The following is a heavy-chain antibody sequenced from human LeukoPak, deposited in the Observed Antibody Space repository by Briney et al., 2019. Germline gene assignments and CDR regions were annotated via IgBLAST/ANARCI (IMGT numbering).Heavy chain of an antibody. CDR2: ISHDGGNK. CDR3: AKDDSNNYYEY. V-gene: IGHV3-7*01. D-gene: IGHD2-15*01. CDR1: GSTFSNSW. J-gene: IGHJ4*02. Sequence: GGSLRLSCAASGSTFSNSWMTWVRQAPGKGLEWVASISHDGGNKQYAESIEGRLTISRDNVKNSLYLEINSLRADDTAIYYCAKDDSNNYYEYWGQGTLVTVSA.